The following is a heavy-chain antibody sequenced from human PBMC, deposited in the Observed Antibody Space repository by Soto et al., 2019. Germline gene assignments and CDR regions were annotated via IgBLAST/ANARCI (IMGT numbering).Heavy chain of an antibody. J-gene: IGHJ6*02. CDR2: ISGSGGST. CDR1: GFNFKKFA. D-gene: IGHD3-16*02. V-gene: IGHV3-23*01. CDR3: AKEGDRYRGVGYYYGMDV. Sequence: GGSLRLSCEASGFNFKKFAMSWVRQAPGKGLEWVSAISGSGGSTYYADSVKGRFTISRDNSKNTLYLQMNSLRAEDTAVYYCAKEGDRYRGVGYYYGMDVWGQGTTVTVSS.